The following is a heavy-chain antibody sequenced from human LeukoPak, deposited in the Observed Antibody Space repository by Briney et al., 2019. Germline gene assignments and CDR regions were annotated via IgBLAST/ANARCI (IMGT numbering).Heavy chain of an antibody. CDR3: ARLLKVQEGNWFDP. Sequence: SETLSLTCTVSGGSISGYHWSWIRQPPGKGLEWIGYVYYSGSTNYNPSLKSRVTISLDTSKNQFSLKLSSVTAADTAVYYCARLLKVQEGNWFDPWGQGSLVSVST. V-gene: IGHV4-59*01. CDR2: VYYSGST. CDR1: GGSISGYH. J-gene: IGHJ5*02. D-gene: IGHD3-10*01.